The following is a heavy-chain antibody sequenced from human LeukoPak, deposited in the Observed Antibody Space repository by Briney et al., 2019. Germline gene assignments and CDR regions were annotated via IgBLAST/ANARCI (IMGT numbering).Heavy chain of an antibody. CDR2: IYPGDSDT. D-gene: IGHD6-13*01. Sequence: KPGESLKMSCKGSGYTFTSYWIGWVRQMPGKGLEWMGIIYPGDSDTMYSPSFRGQVTMSADKSISTAYLQWSSLKASDTAMYYCARLLGSSSSSWASFDYWGQGTLVTVSS. J-gene: IGHJ4*02. V-gene: IGHV5-51*01. CDR3: ARLLGSSSSSWASFDY. CDR1: GYTFTSYW.